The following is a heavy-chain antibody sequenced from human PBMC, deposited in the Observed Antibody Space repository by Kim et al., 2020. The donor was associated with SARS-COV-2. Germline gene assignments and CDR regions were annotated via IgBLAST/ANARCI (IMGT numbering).Heavy chain of an antibody. V-gene: IGHV1-2*02. CDR1: GYTFTGYY. D-gene: IGHD3-22*01. CDR2: INPNSGGT. CDR3: ASVYYDSSGYYSEGGYFDY. Sequence: ASVKVSCKASGYTFTGYYMHWVRQAPGQGLEWMGWINPNSGGTNYAQKFQGRVTMTRDTSISTAYMELSRLRSDDTAVYYCASVYYDSSGYYSEGGYFDYWGQGTLVTVSS. J-gene: IGHJ4*02.